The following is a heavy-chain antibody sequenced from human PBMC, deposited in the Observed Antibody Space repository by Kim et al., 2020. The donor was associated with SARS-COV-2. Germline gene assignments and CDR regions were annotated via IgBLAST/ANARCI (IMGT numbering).Heavy chain of an antibody. CDR2: INHSGST. J-gene: IGHJ6*02. Sequence: SETLSLTCAVYGGSFSGYYWSWIRQPPGKGLEWIGEINHSGSTNYNPSLKSRVTISVDTSKNQFSLKLSSVTAADTAVYYCARGPFGGYCSSTSCYPYYYYGMDVWGQGTTVTVSS. D-gene: IGHD2-2*01. CDR1: GGSFSGYY. CDR3: ARGPFGGYCSSTSCYPYYYYGMDV. V-gene: IGHV4-34*01.